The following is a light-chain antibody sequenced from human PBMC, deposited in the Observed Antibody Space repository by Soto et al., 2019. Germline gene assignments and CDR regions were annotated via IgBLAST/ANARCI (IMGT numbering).Light chain of an antibody. CDR3: LQHHTYPRT. J-gene: IGKJ3*01. CDR1: QDIISN. Sequence: DIQMTQSPSSLSASVGDRVTATCRSSQDIISNLGWFQQKPGKAPKRLIYAASSLQSGVPSRFSGSGSGTEFTLTISSLQPEDFATYYCLQHHTYPRTFGPGTKVDIK. CDR2: AAS. V-gene: IGKV1-17*01.